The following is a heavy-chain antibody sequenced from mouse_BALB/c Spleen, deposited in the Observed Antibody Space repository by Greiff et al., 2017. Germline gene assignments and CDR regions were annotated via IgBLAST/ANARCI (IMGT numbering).Heavy chain of an antibody. J-gene: IGHJ4*01. CDR2: IDPANGNT. V-gene: IGHV14-3*02. D-gene: IGHD1-1*01. Sequence: EVKLQESGAELVKPGASVKLSCTASGFNIKDTYMHWVKQRPEQGLEWIGRIDPANGNTKYDPKFQGKATITADTSSNTAYLQLSSLTSEDTAVYYCARGGYGPPYAMDYWGQGTSVTVSS. CDR3: ARGGYGPPYAMDY. CDR1: GFNIKDTY.